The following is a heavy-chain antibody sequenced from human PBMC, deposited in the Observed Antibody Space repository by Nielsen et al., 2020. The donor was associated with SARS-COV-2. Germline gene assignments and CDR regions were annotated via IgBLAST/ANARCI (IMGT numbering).Heavy chain of an antibody. CDR1: GFTFSSYA. D-gene: IGHD6-13*01. J-gene: IGHJ6*02. Sequence: GESLKISCAASGFTFSSYAMHWVRQAPGKGLEWVAVISYDGSNKYYADSVKGRFTISRDNSKNTLYLQMNSLRAEDTAVYYCARDLGVGSSWYIYYYYGMDVWGQGTTVTVSS. CDR3: ARDLGVGSSWYIYYYYGMDV. CDR2: ISYDGSNK. V-gene: IGHV3-30*04.